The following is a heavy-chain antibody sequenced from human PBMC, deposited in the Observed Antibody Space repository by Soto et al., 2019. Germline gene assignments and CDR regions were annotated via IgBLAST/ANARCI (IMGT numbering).Heavy chain of an antibody. V-gene: IGHV1-69*06. CDR1: GGTFSSYA. Sequence: SVKVSCKASGGTFSSYAISWVRQAPGQGLEWMGGIIPIFGTANYAQKFQGRVTITADKSTSTAYMELSSLRSEDTAVYYCARAGCSGGSCYSGYYYYGMDVWGQGTTVTVSS. D-gene: IGHD2-15*01. J-gene: IGHJ6*02. CDR3: ARAGCSGGSCYSGYYYYGMDV. CDR2: IIPIFGTA.